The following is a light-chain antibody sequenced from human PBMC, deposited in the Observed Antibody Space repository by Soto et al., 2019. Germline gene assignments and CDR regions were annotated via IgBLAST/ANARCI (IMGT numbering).Light chain of an antibody. CDR2: GNT. Sequence: QSVLTQPPSVSGAPGQAVTISCTGTSSNIGANYDVHWYQHLPGSAPKLLISGNTNRPSGVPDRFSASKSATSASLAITGLQTEDEGHYYCQSYDNGLGGRVIFGGGTKVTVL. CDR3: QSYDNGLGGRVI. CDR1: SSNIGANYD. J-gene: IGLJ2*01. V-gene: IGLV1-40*01.